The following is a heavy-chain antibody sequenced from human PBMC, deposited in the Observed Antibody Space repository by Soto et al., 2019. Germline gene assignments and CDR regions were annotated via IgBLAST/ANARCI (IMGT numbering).Heavy chain of an antibody. CDR3: ARDDNSSGFDY. Sequence: SETLSLTCTVSGGSISSGDYYWSWIRQPPGKGLEWIGYIYYSGSTYYNPSLKSRVTISVDTSKNQFSLKLSSVTAADTAVYYCARDDNSSGFDYWGQGTLVTVSS. J-gene: IGHJ4*02. CDR2: IYYSGST. CDR1: GGSISSGDYY. V-gene: IGHV4-30-4*01. D-gene: IGHD6-19*01.